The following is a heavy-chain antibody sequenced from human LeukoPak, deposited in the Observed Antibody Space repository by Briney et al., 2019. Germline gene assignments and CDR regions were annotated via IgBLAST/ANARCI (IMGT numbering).Heavy chain of an antibody. Sequence: GGSLRLSCAASGFTVSSNYMSWVRQAPGKGLEWISVIYTGGNTYYADSVKGRITISRDDSKNTLYLQVNSLRAEDTAVYYCASHSTGWFLKDWGQGTLVTVSS. CDR2: IYTGGNT. D-gene: IGHD6-19*01. J-gene: IGHJ4*02. CDR1: GFTVSSNY. V-gene: IGHV3-53*01. CDR3: ASHSTGWFLKD.